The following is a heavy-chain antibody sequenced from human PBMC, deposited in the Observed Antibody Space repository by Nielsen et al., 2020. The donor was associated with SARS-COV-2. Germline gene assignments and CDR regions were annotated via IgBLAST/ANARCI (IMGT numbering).Heavy chain of an antibody. CDR1: GFTFSSYS. CDR2: ISSSSSYI. J-gene: IGHJ6*03. CDR3: ARDGEIMITFGGLMDV. V-gene: IGHV3-21*01. D-gene: IGHD3-16*01. Sequence: GGSLRLSCAASGFTFSSYSMNWVRQAPGKGLEWVSSISSSSSYIYYADSVKGRFTISRDNAKSSLYLQMNSLRAEDTAVYYCARDGEIMITFGGLMDVWGKGTTVTVSS.